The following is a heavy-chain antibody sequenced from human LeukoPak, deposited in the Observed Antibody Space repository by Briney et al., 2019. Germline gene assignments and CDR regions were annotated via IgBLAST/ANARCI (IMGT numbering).Heavy chain of an antibody. CDR1: GGSFSGYY. V-gene: IGHV4-34*01. J-gene: IGHJ4*02. D-gene: IGHD6-19*01. Sequence: SETLSLTCAVYGGSFSGYYWSWIRQPPGKGLEWIGEINHSGSTNYNPSLKSRVTISVDTSKNQFSLKLSSVTAADTAVYYCARVVHGPSGWYYFDYWGQGTLVTVSS. CDR2: INHSGST. CDR3: ARVVHGPSGWYYFDY.